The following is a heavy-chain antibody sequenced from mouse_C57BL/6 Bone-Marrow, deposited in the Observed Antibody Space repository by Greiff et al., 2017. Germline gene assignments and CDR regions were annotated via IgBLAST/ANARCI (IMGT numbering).Heavy chain of an antibody. CDR2: ISDGGSYT. V-gene: IGHV5-4*01. CDR3: AREGYGSRNY. Sequence: EVMLVESGGGLVKPGGSLKLSCAASGFTFSSYAMSWVRQTPEKRLEWVATISDGGSYTYYPDNVKGRFTISRDNAKNNLYLQMSHLKSEDTAMYYCAREGYGSRNYWGQGTTLTVSS. CDR1: GFTFSSYA. D-gene: IGHD1-1*01. J-gene: IGHJ2*01.